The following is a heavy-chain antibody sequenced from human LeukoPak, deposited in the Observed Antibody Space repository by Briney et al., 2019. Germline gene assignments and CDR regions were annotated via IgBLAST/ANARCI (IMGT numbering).Heavy chain of an antibody. CDR2: TSADNGHT. Sequence: ASVKVSCKATGYTYTSYGISCVRQPPGQGLEWMGFTSADNGHTNYLHKFQGRVTMTTDTSTNTAYMGLRSLGFDDTAMYCCARNYFSDYVFDFWGQGTLITVSS. CDR3: ARNYFSDYVFDF. CDR1: GYTYTSYG. D-gene: IGHD3-10*02. V-gene: IGHV1-18*01. J-gene: IGHJ4*02.